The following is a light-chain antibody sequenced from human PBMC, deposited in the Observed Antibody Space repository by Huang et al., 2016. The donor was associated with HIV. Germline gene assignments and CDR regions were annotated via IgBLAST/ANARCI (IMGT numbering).Light chain of an antibody. CDR1: QDIGEY. V-gene: IGKV1-33*01. J-gene: IGKJ1*01. CDR2: DAS. CDR3: QHYDSLPPWT. Sequence: DIQMTQSPSSLSASVGDRVTISCQASQDIGEYLNWYQQKPGQAPKLLIFDASNLETGVTSRFSGSGSGTDFTFTINTLQPEDIATYYCQHYDSLPPWTFGQGTRVEI.